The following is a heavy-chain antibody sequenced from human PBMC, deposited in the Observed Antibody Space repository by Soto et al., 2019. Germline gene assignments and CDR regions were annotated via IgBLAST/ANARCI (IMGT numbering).Heavy chain of an antibody. CDR2: IKRKIDGETI. CDR1: GFTFSHVW. J-gene: IGHJ3*01. CDR3: ATDACCGSTNCPRAFDL. D-gene: IGHD2-2*01. Sequence: EVQLVESGGGLEKPGGSLRLSCAASGFTFSHVWMSWVRQAPGKGLEWVGRIKRKIDGETIDYAAPVKGRFTISRDDSKQSLYLQMNRLMTEDTAVYYCATDACCGSTNCPRAFDLWGQGTVVTVSS. V-gene: IGHV3-15*01.